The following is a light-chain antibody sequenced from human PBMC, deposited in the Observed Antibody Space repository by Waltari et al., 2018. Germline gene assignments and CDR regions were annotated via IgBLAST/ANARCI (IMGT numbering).Light chain of an antibody. J-gene: IGKJ1*01. CDR1: QSVLYSSNNKNY. CDR2: WAS. Sequence: DIVMTQSPDSLAVSLGERATINCKSSQSVLYSSNNKNYLAWYQQKPGQPPKLLIYWASTRESGVPDRVSGSGSGTDFTLTISSLQAEDVAVYCCQQYLSTPPTFGQGTKVEIK. CDR3: QQYLSTPPT. V-gene: IGKV4-1*01.